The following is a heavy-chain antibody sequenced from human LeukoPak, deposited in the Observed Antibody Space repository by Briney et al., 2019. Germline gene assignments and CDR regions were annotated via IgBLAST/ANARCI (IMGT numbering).Heavy chain of an antibody. V-gene: IGHV4-59*01. Sequence: SETLSLTCTVSGGSISGYYWSWIRQPPGKGLEWMGYIYYSGGAKYNPSLKSRVTISVDTSKNQFSLKLTSVTAADTAVYYCARDIGAARSDYWGQGTLVTVSS. CDR1: GGSISGYY. J-gene: IGHJ4*02. D-gene: IGHD6-6*01. CDR3: ARDIGAARSDY. CDR2: IYYSGGA.